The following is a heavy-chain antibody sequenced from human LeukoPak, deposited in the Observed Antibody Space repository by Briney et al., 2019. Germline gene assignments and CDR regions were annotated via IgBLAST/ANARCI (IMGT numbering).Heavy chain of an antibody. Sequence: PSETLSLTCTVSGGSISSYYWSWIRQPPGKGLEWIGFIHYSGGTNYNPSLKSRVTISVDTSKNQFSLNLSSVTAADTAVCYCAQGYRYGRFDYWGQGTLVTVSS. D-gene: IGHD5-18*01. CDR3: AQGYRYGRFDY. CDR2: IHYSGGT. J-gene: IGHJ4*02. V-gene: IGHV4-59*03. CDR1: GGSISSYY.